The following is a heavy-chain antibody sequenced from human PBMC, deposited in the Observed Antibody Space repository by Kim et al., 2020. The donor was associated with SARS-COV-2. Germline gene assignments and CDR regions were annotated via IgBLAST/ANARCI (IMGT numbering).Heavy chain of an antibody. Sequence: GGSLRLSCAASGFTFRTHSMNWVRQSPRKGLEWLASISSSSTYIYYADSVKGRFAISRDNAKNSLYLQMDSLRADDTAVYYCVGVADSFYYYDYWGQGTLVTVSA. D-gene: IGHD2-15*01. CDR1: GFTFRTHS. CDR2: ISSSSTYI. V-gene: IGHV3-21*01. CDR3: VGVADSFYYYDY. J-gene: IGHJ4*02.